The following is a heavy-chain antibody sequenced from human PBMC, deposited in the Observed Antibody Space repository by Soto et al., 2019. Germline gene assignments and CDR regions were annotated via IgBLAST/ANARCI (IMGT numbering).Heavy chain of an antibody. CDR2: IIPIFGTA. J-gene: IGHJ3*02. CDR1: GGTFSSYA. V-gene: IGHV1-69*01. D-gene: IGHD4-17*01. Sequence: QVQLVQSGAEVKKPGSSVKVSCKASGGTFSSYAISWVRQAPGQGLEWMGGIIPIFGTANYAQKFQGRVTITADESTSTAYMELSSLRSEDTAVYHCARVFHTPDYGDYVHAFDIWGQGTMVTVSS. CDR3: ARVFHTPDYGDYVHAFDI.